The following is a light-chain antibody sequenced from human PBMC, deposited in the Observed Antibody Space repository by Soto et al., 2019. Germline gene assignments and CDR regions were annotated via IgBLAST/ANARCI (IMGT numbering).Light chain of an antibody. CDR1: SSDVGAYNY. CDR2: DVN. CDR3: SSYTSNSTLYV. V-gene: IGLV2-14*01. Sequence: QSALTQPASVSGSPGQSITISCTGTSSDVGAYNYVSWYQQHPGKAPKLMIYDVNNRPSGVSNRFSGSKSGNTASLTISGLQAEDEADYYCSSYTSNSTLYVFGTGTKVTVL. J-gene: IGLJ1*01.